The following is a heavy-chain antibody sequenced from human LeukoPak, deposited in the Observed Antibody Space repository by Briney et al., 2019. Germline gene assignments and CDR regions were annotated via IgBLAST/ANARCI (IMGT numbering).Heavy chain of an antibody. Sequence: ASVKVSCKASGYTFTSYDINWVRQATGQGLEWMGWMNPNSGNTGYAQKFQGRVTMTRNTSISTAYMELSSLRSEDTAVYYCARGPLYYYDSSGYPVDYWGQGTLVTVSS. D-gene: IGHD3-22*01. J-gene: IGHJ4*02. CDR1: GYTFTSYD. CDR2: MNPNSGNT. V-gene: IGHV1-8*01. CDR3: ARGPLYYYDSSGYPVDY.